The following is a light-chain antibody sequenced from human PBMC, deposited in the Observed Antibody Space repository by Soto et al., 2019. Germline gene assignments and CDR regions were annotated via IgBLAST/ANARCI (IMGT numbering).Light chain of an antibody. CDR1: SSDVGSYNL. CDR2: EVS. V-gene: IGLV2-23*02. J-gene: IGLJ1*01. CDR3: CSYAGSIYV. Sequence: QSVLTQPASVSGSPGQSITISCTGNSSDVGSYNLVSWYQQHPGKVPKLMIYEVSKRPSGVSNRFSGSKSGNTASLTISGLQAEDEADYYCCSYAGSIYVFGTGTKLTVL.